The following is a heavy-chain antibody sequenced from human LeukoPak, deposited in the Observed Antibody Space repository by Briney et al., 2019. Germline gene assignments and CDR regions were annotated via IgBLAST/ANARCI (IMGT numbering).Heavy chain of an antibody. V-gene: IGHV3-48*03. CDR3: AREEDIAVAGTAAFDI. J-gene: IGHJ3*02. CDR2: ISSSGSTI. Sequence: GGSLRLPCAASGFTFSSYEMNWVRQAPGKGLEWVSYISSSGSTIYYADSVKGRFTISRDNAKNSLYLQMNSLRAEDTAVYYCAREEDIAVAGTAAFDIWGQGTMVTVSS. CDR1: GFTFSSYE. D-gene: IGHD6-19*01.